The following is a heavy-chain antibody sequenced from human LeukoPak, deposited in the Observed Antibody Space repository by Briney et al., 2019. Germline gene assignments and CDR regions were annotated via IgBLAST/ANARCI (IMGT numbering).Heavy chain of an antibody. V-gene: IGHV3-30*02. Sequence: PGGSLRLSCAASGFTFSSYGMHWVRQAPGKGLEWVAFIRYDGSNKYYADSVKGRFTISRDNSKNTPYLQMNSLRAEDTAVYYCAKDHMSIVGATWNFDYWGQGTLVTVSS. CDR2: IRYDGSNK. D-gene: IGHD1-26*01. CDR1: GFTFSSYG. CDR3: AKDHMSIVGATWNFDY. J-gene: IGHJ4*02.